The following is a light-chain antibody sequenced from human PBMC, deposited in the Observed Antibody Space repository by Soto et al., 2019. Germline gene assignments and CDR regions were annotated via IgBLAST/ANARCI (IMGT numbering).Light chain of an antibody. J-gene: IGKJ4*01. CDR3: QQYNSYPLT. CDR2: TAS. V-gene: IGKV1-39*01. Sequence: DIQMTQYKSSLSASVGDRVTITCRPSQPTSDDLNWYQQKPGKAPSLLIYTASNLQTGVPSRFSGSGSGTPFSLTIISLQPADFATYYCQQYNSYPLTFGGGTKVDI. CDR1: QPTSDD.